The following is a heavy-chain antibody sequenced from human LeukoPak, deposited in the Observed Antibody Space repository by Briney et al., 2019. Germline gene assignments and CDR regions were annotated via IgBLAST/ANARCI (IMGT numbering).Heavy chain of an antibody. V-gene: IGHV3-48*01. CDR2: ISASRGIT. J-gene: IGHJ4*02. D-gene: IGHD4-17*01. CDR1: GFNYSSYT. Sequence: GSLRLSCAASGFNYSSYTMNWVRQAPGMGLEWLSYISASRGITYYADSVKGRFTISRDNAKNSLYLQMNSLRADDTAVYYCAKDTLYGNVPYVDFWGQGTPVTVSS. CDR3: AKDTLYGNVPYVDF.